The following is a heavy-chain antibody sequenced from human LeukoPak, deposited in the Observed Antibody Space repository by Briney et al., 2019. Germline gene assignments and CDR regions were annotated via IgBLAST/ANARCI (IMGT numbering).Heavy chain of an antibody. D-gene: IGHD3-10*01. V-gene: IGHV3-7*01. J-gene: IGHJ4*02. Sequence: GGSLRLSCAASGFTFSSYWMSWVRQAPGKGLEWVANIKQDGSEKYYVDSVKGRFTISRDNAKNSLYLQMNSLRAEDTAVYYCAREGHYYGSGSYYPTYDYWGQGTLVTVSS. CDR2: IKQDGSEK. CDR3: AREGHYYGSGSYYPTYDY. CDR1: GFTFSSYW.